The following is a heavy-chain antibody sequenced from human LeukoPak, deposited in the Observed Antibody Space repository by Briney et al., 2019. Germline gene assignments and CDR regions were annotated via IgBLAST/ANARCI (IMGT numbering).Heavy chain of an antibody. CDR2: IKQDGSEK. CDR1: GFTFSSNW. J-gene: IGHJ4*02. CDR3: VRDPDALDY. Sequence: GGSLRLSCAASGFTFSSNWMSWVRQAPGKGLEWVANIKQDGSEKYYVDSVKGRFTISRDNAKNSLYLQMNSLRTEDTAVYYCVRDPDALDYWGQGTLVTVSS. V-gene: IGHV3-7*01.